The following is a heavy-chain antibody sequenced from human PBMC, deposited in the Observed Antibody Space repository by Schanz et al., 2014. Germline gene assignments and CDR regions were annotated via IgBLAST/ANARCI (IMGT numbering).Heavy chain of an antibody. J-gene: IGHJ6*02. CDR1: GGSISRYY. Sequence: QVQLQVSGPGLVKPSETLSLTCTVSGGSISRYYWSWIRQPPGKGLEWIGYIYYSGSTNYNPSLKSRVSLSVDTSKNQFSLDLTSVTAADTAVYYCYGMDVWGQGTTVTVSS. V-gene: IGHV4-59*01. CDR2: IYYSGST. CDR3: YGMDV.